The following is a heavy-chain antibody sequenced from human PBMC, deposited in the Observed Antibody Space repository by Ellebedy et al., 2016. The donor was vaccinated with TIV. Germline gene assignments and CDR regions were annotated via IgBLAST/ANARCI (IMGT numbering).Heavy chain of an antibody. V-gene: IGHV3-53*01. D-gene: IGHD4-17*01. J-gene: IGHJ4*02. CDR1: GFTVSSNY. CDR3: ARDMSYVDYDY. CDR2: IYSGGST. Sequence: GESLKISCAASGFTVSSNYMSWVRQAPGKGLEWVSVIYSGGSTYYADSVKGRFTISRDNSKNTLYLQMNSLRAEDTAVYYCARDMSYVDYDYWGQGTLVTVSS.